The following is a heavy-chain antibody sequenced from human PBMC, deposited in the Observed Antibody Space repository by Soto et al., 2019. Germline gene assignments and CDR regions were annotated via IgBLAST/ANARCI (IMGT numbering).Heavy chain of an antibody. J-gene: IGHJ4*02. CDR3: ARDLGYSYGGIFDY. V-gene: IGHV4-59*01. CDR1: GGSISSYY. CDR2: IYYSGST. Sequence: PSETLSLTCTVSGGSISSYYWSWIRQPPGKGLEWIGYIYYSGSTNYNPSLKSRVTISVDTSKNQFSLKLSSVTAADTAVYYCARDLGYSYGGIFDYWGQGTLVTVSS. D-gene: IGHD5-18*01.